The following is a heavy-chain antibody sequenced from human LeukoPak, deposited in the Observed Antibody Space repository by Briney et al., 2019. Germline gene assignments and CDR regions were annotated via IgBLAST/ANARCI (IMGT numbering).Heavy chain of an antibody. CDR2: INHSGST. D-gene: IGHD4-11*01. CDR3: ARDHSNYLYYYYYGMDV. CDR1: GGSFSGYY. V-gene: IGHV4-34*01. Sequence: SETLSLTCAVYGGSFSGYYWSWIRQPPGKGLEWIGEINHSGSTNYNPSLKSRVTISVDTSKNQFSLKLSSVTAADTAVYYCARDHSNYLYYYYYGMDVWGQGTTVTVSS. J-gene: IGHJ6*02.